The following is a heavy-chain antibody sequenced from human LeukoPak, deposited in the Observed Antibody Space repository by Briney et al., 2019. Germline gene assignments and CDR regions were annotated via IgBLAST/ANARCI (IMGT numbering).Heavy chain of an antibody. CDR2: INHSGST. CDR1: GGSFSGYY. J-gene: IGHJ4*02. Sequence: SETLSLTCAVYGGSFSGYYWSWIRQPPGKGLEWIGEINHSGSTNYNPSLKSRVTISVDTSKNQFSLKLSSVTAADTAVYYCARVQLGIPAFDYWGQGTLVTVSS. D-gene: IGHD7-27*01. CDR3: ARVQLGIPAFDY. V-gene: IGHV4-34*01.